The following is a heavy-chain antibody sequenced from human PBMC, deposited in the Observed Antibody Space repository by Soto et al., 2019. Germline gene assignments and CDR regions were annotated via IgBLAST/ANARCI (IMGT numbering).Heavy chain of an antibody. CDR1: GFTFSNAW. D-gene: IGHD1-7*01. CDR2: IKSKTDGGTT. CDR3: TTIPLRITGTFYYYYYMDV. J-gene: IGHJ6*03. Sequence: PGGSLRLSCAASGFTFSNAWMSWVRQAPGKGLEWVGRIKSKTDGGTTDYAAPVKGRFTISRDDSKNTLYLQMNSLKTEDTAVYYCTTIPLRITGTFYYYYYMDVWGKGTTVTVSS. V-gene: IGHV3-15*01.